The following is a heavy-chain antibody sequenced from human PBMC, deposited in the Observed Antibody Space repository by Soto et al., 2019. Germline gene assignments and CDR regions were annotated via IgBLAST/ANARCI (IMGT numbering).Heavy chain of an antibody. V-gene: IGHV3-11*06. CDR2: ISGSGAYT. D-gene: IGHD5-18*01. CDR1: GFIFSDY. J-gene: IGHJ6*02. CDR3: ASSSGWRHVVGYKYGLDV. Sequence: QVQLVESGGGLVKPGGSLRLSCTGSGFIFSDYMTWIRQAPGKGLEWVSYISGSGAYTKYADSVRGRFTISRDNAKNSLWIQIKSLRAEDTAVYYCASSSGWRHVVGYKYGLDVWGQGTTVIVSS.